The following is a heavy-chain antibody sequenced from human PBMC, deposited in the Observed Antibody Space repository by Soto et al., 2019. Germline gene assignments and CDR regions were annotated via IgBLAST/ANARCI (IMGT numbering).Heavy chain of an antibody. V-gene: IGHV1-69*13. CDR2: IIPIFGTA. CDR1: GGTFSSYA. D-gene: IGHD1-7*01. CDR3: ARESGITGTTHPYYYGLDV. J-gene: IGHJ6*02. Sequence: ASVKVSCKASGGTFSSYAISWVRQAPGQGLEWMGGIIPIFGTANYAQKFQGRVTITADESTSTAYMELSSLRSEDTAVYHCARESGITGTTHPYYYGLDVWGQGTTVTVSS.